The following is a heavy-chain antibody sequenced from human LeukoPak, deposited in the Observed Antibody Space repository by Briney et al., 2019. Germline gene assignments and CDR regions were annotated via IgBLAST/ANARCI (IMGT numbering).Heavy chain of an antibody. D-gene: IGHD3-10*01. V-gene: IGHV4-59*01. CDR2: IYYTGSS. CDR3: VRDFVRGLFDP. J-gene: IGHJ5*02. CDR1: GGPMRGYY. Sequence: SETLSLTCTVSGGPMRGYYWSWIRQPPGKGLEWIGYIYYTGSSDCNPSLKSRVTMSLDTSNNECSLKLSSVTAADTAVYYCVRDFVRGLFDPWGQGTLVTVSS.